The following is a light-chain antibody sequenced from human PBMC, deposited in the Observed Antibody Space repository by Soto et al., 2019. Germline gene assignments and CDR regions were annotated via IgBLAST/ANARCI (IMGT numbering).Light chain of an antibody. CDR3: QQYNNWGT. CDR1: QSVSSN. CDR2: GAS. J-gene: IGKJ1*01. V-gene: IGKV3-15*01. Sequence: EIEMTQSPATLSVSPGERVTLSCRASQSVSSNLAWYQQKPGQAPRLLIYGASTRATGIPARFSGSGSGTEFTLTISSLQSEDFAVYYCQQYNNWGTFGQGTKVDIK.